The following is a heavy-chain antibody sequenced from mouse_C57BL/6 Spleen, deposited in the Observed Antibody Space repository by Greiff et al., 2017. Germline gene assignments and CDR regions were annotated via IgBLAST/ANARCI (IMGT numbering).Heavy chain of an antibody. J-gene: IGHJ4*01. CDR2: IHPSDSDT. V-gene: IGHV1-74*01. Sequence: QVPLQQPGAELVKPGASVKVSCKASGYTFTSYWMHWVKQRPGQGLEWIGRIHPSDSDTNYNQKFKGKATLTVDKSSSAAYMQLSSLTSEDSAVYYCAIDGIYYYALYAMDYWGQGTSVTVSS. CDR1: GYTFTSYW. CDR3: AIDGIYYYALYAMDY. D-gene: IGHD1-1*01.